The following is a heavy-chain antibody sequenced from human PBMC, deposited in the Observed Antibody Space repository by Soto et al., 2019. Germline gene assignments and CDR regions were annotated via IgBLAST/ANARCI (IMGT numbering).Heavy chain of an antibody. J-gene: IGHJ3*01. CDR1: GFIFSDYG. CDR3: ARYTSASAFDV. V-gene: IGHV3-33*01. D-gene: IGHD3-22*01. CDR2: IWFDASNE. Sequence: QMQLVESGGGVVQSGRSLRLSCAASGFIFSDYGMHWVRQAPGKGLEWVAVIWFDASNEYYADSVKGRFTVSRDNSKSTLYLQMNSLRAEDTAVYYCARYTSASAFDVWGQGTMVTVS.